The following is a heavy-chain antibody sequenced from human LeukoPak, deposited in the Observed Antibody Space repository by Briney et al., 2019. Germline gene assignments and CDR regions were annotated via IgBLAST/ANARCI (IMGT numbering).Heavy chain of an antibody. D-gene: IGHD6-19*01. CDR2: ISSTSNTI. Sequence: GGSLRLSCAASGFTFSTYIMNWVRQAPGKGLEWVSYISSTSNTIYYADSVKGRFTISRDNSKNTLYLQMNSLRAEDTAVYYCAKYTVALDYFDYWGQGTLVTVSS. J-gene: IGHJ4*02. CDR1: GFTFSTYI. CDR3: AKYTVALDYFDY. V-gene: IGHV3-48*01.